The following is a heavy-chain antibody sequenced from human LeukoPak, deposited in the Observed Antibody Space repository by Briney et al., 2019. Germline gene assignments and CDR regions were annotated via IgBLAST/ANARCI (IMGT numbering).Heavy chain of an antibody. V-gene: IGHV3-23*01. CDR3: AQDFHY. Sequence: PGGSLRLSCAASGFTVSSNYMSWVRQAPGKGLEWVSGISGSGTKTYYADSVKGRFTISRDNSKNTVYLQMKSLRAVDTAVYYCAQDFHYWGQGTLVTVSS. J-gene: IGHJ4*02. CDR1: GFTVSSNY. CDR2: ISGSGTKT.